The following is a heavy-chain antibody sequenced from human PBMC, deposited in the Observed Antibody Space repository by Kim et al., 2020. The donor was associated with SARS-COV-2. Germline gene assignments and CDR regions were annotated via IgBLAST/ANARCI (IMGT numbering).Heavy chain of an antibody. J-gene: IGHJ6*02. Sequence: ASVKVSCKVSGYTLTELSMHWVRQAPGKGLEWMGGFDPEDAETIYAQKFQGRVTMTEDTSTDTAYMELSSLRSEDTAVYYCAAGVAVTGTPDNYYYYYGMDVWGQGTTVTVSS. V-gene: IGHV1-24*01. CDR3: AAGVAVTGTPDNYYYYYGMDV. CDR2: FDPEDAET. D-gene: IGHD6-19*01. CDR1: GYTLTELS.